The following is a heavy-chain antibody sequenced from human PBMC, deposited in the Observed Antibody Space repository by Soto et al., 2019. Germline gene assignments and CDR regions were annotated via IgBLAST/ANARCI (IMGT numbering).Heavy chain of an antibody. J-gene: IGHJ4*02. D-gene: IGHD3-3*01. CDR1: GFTFSSNA. CDR2: ISAIGRNA. CDR3: ASGGYFDLWSGFSPHDY. V-gene: IGHV3-23*01. Sequence: GGSLRLSCAASGFTFSSNAMSWVRQAPGKGLEWVAGISAIGRNAFYADSVRGRFTVSRDNANGTLSLQMNSLKVEDTAVYYCASGGYFDLWSGFSPHDYWGQGTLVTVS.